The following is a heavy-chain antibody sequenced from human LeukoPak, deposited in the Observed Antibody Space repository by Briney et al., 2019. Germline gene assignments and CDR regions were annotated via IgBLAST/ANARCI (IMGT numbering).Heavy chain of an antibody. CDR2: ISSSSSYI. D-gene: IGHD6-13*01. Sequence: GGSLRLSCAASGFTFSSYSMNWVRQAPGKGLEWVASISSSSSYIYYADSVKGRFTISRDNAKNSLHLQMNSLRAEDTAVYYCARGKVVLAAAGPPDYWGQGTLVTVSS. V-gene: IGHV3-21*01. CDR3: ARGKVVLAAAGPPDY. CDR1: GFTFSSYS. J-gene: IGHJ4*02.